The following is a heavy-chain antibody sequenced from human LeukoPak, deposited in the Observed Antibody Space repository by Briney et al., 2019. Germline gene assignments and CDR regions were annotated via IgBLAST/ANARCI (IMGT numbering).Heavy chain of an antibody. J-gene: IGHJ5*02. D-gene: IGHD3-3*01. CDR2: INHSGST. CDR1: GGSFSGYY. CDR3: ARGRVARTGWLDP. V-gene: IGHV4-34*01. Sequence: SETLSLTCAVYGGSFSGYYWSWIRQPPGKGLEWIGEINHSGSTNYNPSLKSRVTISVDTSKNRFSLKLSSVTAADTAVYYCARGRVARTGWLDPWGQGTLVTVSS.